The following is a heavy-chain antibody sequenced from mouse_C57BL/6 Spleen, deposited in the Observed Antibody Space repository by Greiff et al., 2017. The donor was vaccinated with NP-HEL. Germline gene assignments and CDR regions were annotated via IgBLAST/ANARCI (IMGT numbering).Heavy chain of an antibody. CDR2: IYPGSGNT. J-gene: IGHJ2*01. D-gene: IGHD3-3*01. Sequence: QVQLQQSGPELVKPGASVKISCKASGYSFTSYYIHWVKQRPGQGLEWIGWIYPGSGNTKYNEKFKGKATLTADTSSSTAYMQLSSLTSEDSAVYYCAQGRVYYFDYWGQGTTLTVSS. CDR3: AQGRVYYFDY. CDR1: GYSFTSYY. V-gene: IGHV1-66*01.